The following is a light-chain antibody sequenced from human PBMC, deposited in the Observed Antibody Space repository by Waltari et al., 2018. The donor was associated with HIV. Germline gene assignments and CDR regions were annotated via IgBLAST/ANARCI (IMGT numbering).Light chain of an antibody. J-gene: IGLJ2*01. Sequence: QSALTQPASVSGSPGQSITISCTGTSSDVGSYNLVSWYQQHPGKAPNLMIYEVSKRPSGVSNRFTASKTCNTSSLTISGLQAEDEADYYCCSYAGSSTLVFGGGTKLTVL. CDR1: SSDVGSYNL. CDR3: CSYAGSSTLV. V-gene: IGLV2-23*02. CDR2: EVS.